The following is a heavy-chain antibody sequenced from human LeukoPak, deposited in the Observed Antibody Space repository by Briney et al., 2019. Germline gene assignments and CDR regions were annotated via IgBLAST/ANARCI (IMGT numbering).Heavy chain of an antibody. V-gene: IGHV4-4*07. CDR2: TYTSGST. J-gene: IGHJ4*02. CDR3: AREAAAGTFYFDY. Sequence: SETLSLTCIVSGDSISNYYWSWIRQPAGKGLEWIGRTYTSGSTNYNPSLKSRVTMSVDTSKNQFSLKLTSVTAADTAVYYCAREAAAGTFYFDYWGQGTLVTVSS. CDR1: GDSISNYY. D-gene: IGHD6-13*01.